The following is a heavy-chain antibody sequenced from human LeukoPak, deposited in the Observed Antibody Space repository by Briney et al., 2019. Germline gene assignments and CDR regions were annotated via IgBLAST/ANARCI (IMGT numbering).Heavy chain of an antibody. CDR3: ARDYGGYSGYDYAPSYFDY. D-gene: IGHD5-12*01. V-gene: IGHV3-7*03. Sequence: GGSLRLSCAASGFTFSSYWMSWVRQAPGKGLEWVANIKQDGSEKYYVDSVKGRFTITRDNAKNSLYLQMNSLRAEDTAVYYCARDYGGYSGYDYAPSYFDYWGQGTLVTVSS. J-gene: IGHJ4*02. CDR2: IKQDGSEK. CDR1: GFTFSSYW.